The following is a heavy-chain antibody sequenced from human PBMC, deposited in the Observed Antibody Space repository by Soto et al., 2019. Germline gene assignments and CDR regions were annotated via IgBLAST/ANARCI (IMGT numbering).Heavy chain of an antibody. CDR1: GGSIINRNW. D-gene: IGHD3-10*02. Sequence: SETLSLTCAVSGGSIINRNWWSWVRQPPGKGLEWIGEIYHSGSTNYNPSLKSRVTISVDKSKNQFSLKLSSVTAADTAVYYCGSVRGGYYYAMDVWGQGTTVTVSS. CDR2: IYHSGST. CDR3: GSVRGGYYYAMDV. V-gene: IGHV4-4*02. J-gene: IGHJ6*02.